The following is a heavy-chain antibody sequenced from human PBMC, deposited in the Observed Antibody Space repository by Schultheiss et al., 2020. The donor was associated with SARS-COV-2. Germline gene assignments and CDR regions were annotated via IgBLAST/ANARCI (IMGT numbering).Heavy chain of an antibody. V-gene: IGHV5-51*01. D-gene: IGHD1-1*01. CDR1: GYSFTSYW. CDR3: ASHQLERGAGAFDI. CDR2: IYPGDSDT. J-gene: IGHJ3*02. Sequence: GGSLRLSCKGSGYSFTSYWIAWVRQMPGKGLECMGIIYPGDSDTRYSPSFQGQVTFSADKSISTAYLQWSSLKASDTAMYYCASHQLERGAGAFDIWGQGTMVTVSS.